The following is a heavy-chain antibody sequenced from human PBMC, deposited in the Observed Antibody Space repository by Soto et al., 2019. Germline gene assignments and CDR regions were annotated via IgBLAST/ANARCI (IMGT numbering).Heavy chain of an antibody. D-gene: IGHD4-17*01. J-gene: IGHJ4*02. CDR1: GGSISSYY. Sequence: SETLSLTCTFSGGSISSYYWSWIRQPPGKGLEWIGYIYYSGSTNYNPSLKSRVTISVDTSKNQFSLKLSSVTAADTAVYYCARQKVARFYGEVDFFDYWGLGTLVTVSS. CDR2: IYYSGST. V-gene: IGHV4-59*08. CDR3: ARQKVARFYGEVDFFDY.